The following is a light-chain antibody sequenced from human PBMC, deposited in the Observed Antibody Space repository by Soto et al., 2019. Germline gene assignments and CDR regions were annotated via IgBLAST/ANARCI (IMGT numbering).Light chain of an antibody. CDR2: SAS. CDR1: QTFSSSH. CDR3: QQYNSYWT. J-gene: IGKJ1*01. Sequence: PGERATLSCRASQTFSSSHLAWYQQKPGQAPRLIIYSASTRATGIPDRFSGSGSGTEFTLTISSLQPDDFATYYCQQYNSYWTFGQGTKVDNK. V-gene: IGKV3D-7*01.